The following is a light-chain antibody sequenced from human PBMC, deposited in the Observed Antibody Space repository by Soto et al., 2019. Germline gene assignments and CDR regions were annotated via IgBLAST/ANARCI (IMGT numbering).Light chain of an antibody. CDR3: QQYDSSPPLT. CDR1: QRVNSSY. J-gene: IGKJ4*01. V-gene: IGKV3-20*01. CDR2: GAS. Sequence: EIVLTQSPGTLSLSPGERATLSCRASQRVNSSYLAWYQQKPGQAPRLLIHGASSRATGIPDRFSGSGSGTDFTLTISRLQPEDFAMYYCQQYDSSPPLTFGGGTKVEIK.